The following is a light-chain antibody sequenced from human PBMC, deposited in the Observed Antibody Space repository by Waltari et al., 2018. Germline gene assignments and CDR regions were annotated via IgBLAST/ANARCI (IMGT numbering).Light chain of an antibody. Sequence: QSGLTQPASVSASPGESITISCPGTSGDLGGSDFVSWYQHHPGRAPKVLIFDVNHRPSGISDRFAGSKSGNTASLTISELQPEDDADYYCRLHSTNNIVPFGGGTKVTVL. V-gene: IGLV2-14*01. CDR1: SGDLGGSDF. CDR2: DVN. CDR3: RLHSTNNIVP. J-gene: IGLJ2*01.